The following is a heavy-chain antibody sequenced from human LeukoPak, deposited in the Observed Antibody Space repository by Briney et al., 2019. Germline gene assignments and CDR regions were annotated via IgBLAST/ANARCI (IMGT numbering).Heavy chain of an antibody. V-gene: IGHV3-74*01. CDR2: INSDGSST. CDR3: ARWAPLAYYEGFDP. D-gene: IGHD3-22*01. J-gene: IGHJ5*02. Sequence: GGSLRLSCAASGFTFSSYWMHWVRQAPGKGLVWVSRINSDGSSTSYADSVKGRFTISRDNAKNTLYLQMNSLRAEDTAVYCCARWAPLAYYEGFDPWGQGTLVTVSS. CDR1: GFTFSSYW.